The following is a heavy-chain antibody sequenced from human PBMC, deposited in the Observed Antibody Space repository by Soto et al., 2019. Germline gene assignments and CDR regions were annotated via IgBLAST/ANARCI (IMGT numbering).Heavy chain of an antibody. V-gene: IGHV1-3*01. CDR2: INAGNGET. D-gene: IGHD6-19*01. CDR1: GYTFTTYT. J-gene: IGHJ4*02. Sequence: ASVKVSCKASGYTFTTYTIQWVRQAPGQRLEWMGWINAGNGETKYSQNFQGRVTITRDTSASTAYMELNSLRSEDTAVYYCARAPFSGFRHLTGGDIDDYWGQGPLVTVSS. CDR3: ARAPFSGFRHLTGGDIDDY.